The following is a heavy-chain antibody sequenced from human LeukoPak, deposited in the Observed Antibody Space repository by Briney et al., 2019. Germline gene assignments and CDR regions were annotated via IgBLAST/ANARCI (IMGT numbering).Heavy chain of an antibody. CDR1: GFTFSSSW. J-gene: IGHJ6*02. V-gene: IGHV3-7*04. CDR2: IKEDGSEK. CDR3: ARETAGLDV. Sequence: GGSLRLSCAASGFTFSSSWMSWVRQAPGKGLEWVANIKEDGSEKYYVDSVKGRYTISRDNAKNSLYLQMSSLRAEDTAVYYCARETAGLDVWGQGTTVTVSS. D-gene: IGHD1-1*01.